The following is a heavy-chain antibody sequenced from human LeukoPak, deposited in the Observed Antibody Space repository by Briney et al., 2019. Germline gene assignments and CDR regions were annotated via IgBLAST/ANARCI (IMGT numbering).Heavy chain of an antibody. D-gene: IGHD3-22*01. J-gene: IGHJ4*02. CDR2: ISGSGDAT. CDR3: ARFLSIGFHYDY. V-gene: IGHV3-23*01. Sequence: GGSLRLSCTASGFTFSILAMHWVRQAPGKGLEWVSGISGSGDATYYADSVRGRFTVSRDNSKNTLYLQMSSLRAEDTALYFCARFLSIGFHYDYWGPGTLVTVSS. CDR1: GFTFSILA.